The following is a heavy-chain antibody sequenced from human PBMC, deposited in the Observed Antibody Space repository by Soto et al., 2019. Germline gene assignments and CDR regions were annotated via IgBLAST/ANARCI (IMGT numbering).Heavy chain of an antibody. V-gene: IGHV3-30*18. CDR3: AKWNGGFDY. CDR1: GFTFSSYG. CDR2: ISYDGSYK. J-gene: IGHJ4*02. D-gene: IGHD3-16*01. Sequence: QVQLVESGGGVVQPGRSLRLSCAASGFTFSSYGMHWVRQAPGKGLEWVAVISYDGSYKYYADSVKGRFTISRDNSKNTLYLQMNSLRAEDTAVEYCAKWNGGFDYWGQGTLVTVSS.